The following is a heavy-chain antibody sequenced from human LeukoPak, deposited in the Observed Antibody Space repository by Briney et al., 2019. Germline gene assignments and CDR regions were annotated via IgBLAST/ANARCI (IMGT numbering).Heavy chain of an antibody. D-gene: IGHD3-22*01. J-gene: IGHJ4*02. CDR3: ARVGGYYDSSGYLDY. CDR1: GGSISTYY. V-gene: IGHV4-59*01. Sequence: SETLSLTCTVSGGSISTYYWSWIRQPPGKGLEWIGYIYYSGSTNYNPSLKSRVTISVDTSKNQFSLKLSSVTAADTAVYYCARVGGYYDSSGYLDYWGQGTLVTVSS. CDR2: IYYSGST.